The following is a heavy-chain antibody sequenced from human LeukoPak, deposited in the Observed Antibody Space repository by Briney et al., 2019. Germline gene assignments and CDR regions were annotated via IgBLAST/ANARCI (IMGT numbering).Heavy chain of an antibody. CDR2: IYYSGTT. CDR3: AREVVREGEGWFDS. D-gene: IGHD3-10*01. CDR1: AGSMSYSY. J-gene: IGHJ5*01. V-gene: IGHV4-59*01. Sequence: SETLSLTCTVSAGSMSYSYWSWLRQPPGKGLEGLGNIYYSGTTNYNPDLRRRATVSVDTTKTQFSLILNSVTEEDTAVYFCAREVVREGEGWFDSWGQGNLVIVSS.